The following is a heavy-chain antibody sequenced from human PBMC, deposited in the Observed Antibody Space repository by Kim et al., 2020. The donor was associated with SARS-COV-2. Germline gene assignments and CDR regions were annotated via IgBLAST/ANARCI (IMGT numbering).Heavy chain of an antibody. D-gene: IGHD1-26*01. CDR3: ASNGAPFDY. Sequence: GISNSAQTFQGRVTITADKSTSTAYMELSSLRSEDTAVYYCASNGAPFDYWGQGTLVTVSS. J-gene: IGHJ4*02. V-gene: IGHV1-69*02. CDR2: GIS.